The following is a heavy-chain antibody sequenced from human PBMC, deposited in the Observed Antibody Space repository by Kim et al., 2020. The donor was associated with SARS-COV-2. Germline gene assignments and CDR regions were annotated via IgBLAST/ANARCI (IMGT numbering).Heavy chain of an antibody. V-gene: IGHV5-51*01. CDR1: GYIFSNYW. J-gene: IGHJ4*02. D-gene: IGHD3-10*01. CDR3: ARLDGLPPPFLYDY. CDR2: IYPGDSDT. Sequence: GESLKISCKGSGYIFSNYWIGWVRQMPGKGLEWMGIIYPGDSDTRYSPSFEGPVTISADKSINTAYLQRRSLKASDTAMYYCARLDGLPPPFLYDYWGQGTLVTVSS.